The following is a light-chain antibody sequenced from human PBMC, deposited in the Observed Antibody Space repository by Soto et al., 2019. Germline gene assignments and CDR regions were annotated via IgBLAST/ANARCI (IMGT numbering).Light chain of an antibody. CDR3: CSYARSSTVV. J-gene: IGLJ2*01. V-gene: IGLV2-23*02. Sequence: QSALTQPASVSGSPGQSITISCTGTSSDFGGFNLVSWYQQHPGKDPKLIIYEATKRPSGVSNRLSGSKSGNTASMPISGLQAEDEAAYFCCSYARSSTVVFGGGTKLTVL. CDR1: SSDFGGFNL. CDR2: EAT.